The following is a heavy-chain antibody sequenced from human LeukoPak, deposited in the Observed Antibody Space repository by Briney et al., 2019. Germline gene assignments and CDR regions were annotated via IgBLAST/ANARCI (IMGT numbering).Heavy chain of an antibody. D-gene: IGHD3-16*02. CDR2: IFDSGST. V-gene: IGHV4-39*01. J-gene: IGHJ4*02. CDR1: GGSTSSSTYY. Sequence: SETLSLTCTVSGGSTSSSTYYWDWIRQPPGKGLEWIGNIFDSGSTHYNPSLKSRVTISVDTSKNQFSLNLNSVTAADTAVYYCARHVRYSYVFFDYWGQGTLGTVSS. CDR3: ARHVRYSYVFFDY.